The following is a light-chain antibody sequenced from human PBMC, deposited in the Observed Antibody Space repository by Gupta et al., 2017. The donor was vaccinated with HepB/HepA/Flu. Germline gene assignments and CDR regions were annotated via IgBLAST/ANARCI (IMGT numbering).Light chain of an antibody. CDR1: QSISSW. Sequence: DIQMTQSPSTLSPSVGDRVTITCRASQSISSWLAWYQQKPGKAPNLLIYKASSLGSGIPSRFSGSGSGTEFTLTISSLQPDDFATYYCQQYNSYPWTFGQGTKVEIK. J-gene: IGKJ1*01. CDR2: KAS. V-gene: IGKV1-5*03. CDR3: QQYNSYPWT.